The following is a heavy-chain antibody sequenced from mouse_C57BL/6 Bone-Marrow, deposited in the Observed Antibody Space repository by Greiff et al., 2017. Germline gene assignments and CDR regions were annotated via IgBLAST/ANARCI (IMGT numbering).Heavy chain of an antibody. CDR2: IRSKSSNYAT. CDR1: GFTFNTYA. CDR3: VRDAPYGSSCDY. Sequence: EVQRVESGGGLVQPKGSLKLSCAASGFTFNTYAMHWVRQAPGKGLEWVARIRSKSSNYATYYADSVKDRFTISRDDSQSMLYLQMNNLKTEDTAMYYCVRDAPYGSSCDYWGQGTTLTVSS. V-gene: IGHV10-3*01. D-gene: IGHD1-1*01. J-gene: IGHJ2*01.